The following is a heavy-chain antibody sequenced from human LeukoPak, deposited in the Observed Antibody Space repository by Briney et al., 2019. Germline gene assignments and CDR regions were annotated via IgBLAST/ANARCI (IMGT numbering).Heavy chain of an antibody. J-gene: IGHJ4*02. D-gene: IGHD3-16*01. V-gene: IGHV3-23*01. CDR3: AKRGESRVFDY. CDR2: ISGSGGST. CDR1: GFTFSNYA. Sequence: PGGSLRLSCAASGFTFSNYAVSWVRQTPEKGLEWVSAISGSGGSTYYADSVKGRFTISRDNSKNTLFLQMNSLRAEDTAVYYCAKRGESRVFDYWGQGTLVTVSS.